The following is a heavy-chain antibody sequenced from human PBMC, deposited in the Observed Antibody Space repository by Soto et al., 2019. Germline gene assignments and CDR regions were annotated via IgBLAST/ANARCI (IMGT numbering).Heavy chain of an antibody. CDR2: INHSGST. D-gene: IGHD5-12*01. CDR3: ARGRLAPYYYYMDV. V-gene: IGHV4-34*01. CDR1: GGSFSGYY. Sequence: SETLSLTCAVYGGSFSGYYWSWIRQPPGKGLEWIGEINHSGSTNYNPSLKSRVTISVDTSKNQFSLKLSSVTAADTAVYYCARGRLAPYYYYMDVWGKGTTVTVSS. J-gene: IGHJ6*03.